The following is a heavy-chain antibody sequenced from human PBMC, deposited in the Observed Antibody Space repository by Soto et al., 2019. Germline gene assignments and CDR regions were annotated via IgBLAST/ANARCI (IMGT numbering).Heavy chain of an antibody. Sequence: SETLSLTCSVSGGSISSSSYYWGWIRQPPGKGLEWIGSIYYSGSTYYNPSLKSRVTISVDTSKNQFSLKLSSVTAADTAVYYCARHLGGVTTQKFDYWGQGTLVTVSS. CDR3: ARHLGGVTTQKFDY. J-gene: IGHJ4*02. V-gene: IGHV4-39*01. CDR2: IYYSGST. D-gene: IGHD4-17*01. CDR1: GGSISSSSYY.